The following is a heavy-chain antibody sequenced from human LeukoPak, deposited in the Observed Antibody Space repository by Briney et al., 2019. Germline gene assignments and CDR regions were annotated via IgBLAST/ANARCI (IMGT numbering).Heavy chain of an antibody. CDR2: IYSGGST. V-gene: IGHV3-53*01. D-gene: IGHD2-2*01. J-gene: IGHJ4*02. Sequence: PGGSLRLSCAASGFTVSSNYMSWVRQAPGKGLEWVSVIYSGGSTYYADSVKGRFTISRDNSKNTLYLQMNSLKTEDTAVYYCARGGVYCSSVSCSVDYWGQGILVTVSS. CDR1: GFTVSSNY. CDR3: ARGGVYCSSVSCSVDY.